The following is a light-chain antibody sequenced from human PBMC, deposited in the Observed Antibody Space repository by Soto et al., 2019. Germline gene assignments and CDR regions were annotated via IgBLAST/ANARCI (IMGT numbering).Light chain of an antibody. CDR1: SSDVGGYDY. CDR3: SSFTSSSTSV. Sequence: QSVLTQPASLSGSPGQSSTISCTGTSSDVGGYDYVSWYQQHPAKAPKLVIYEVTERPSGVSIRFSGSKSGNTASLTISGLRADDEADYYCSSFTSSSTSVFGTGTKVTVL. V-gene: IGLV2-14*01. CDR2: EVT. J-gene: IGLJ1*01.